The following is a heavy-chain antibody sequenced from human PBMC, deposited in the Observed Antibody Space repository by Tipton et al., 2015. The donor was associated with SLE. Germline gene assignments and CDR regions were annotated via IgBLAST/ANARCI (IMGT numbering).Heavy chain of an antibody. D-gene: IGHD6-13*01. CDR2: MNPNSGNT. Sequence: QSGPEVKKPGASVKVSCKASGYTFTSYDINWVRQATGQGLEWMGWMNPNSGNTGYAQKFQGRVTMTRNTSISTAYMELSSLRSEDTAVYYCASSGRAAGPRDYWGQGTLVTVSS. CDR3: ASSGRAAGPRDY. V-gene: IGHV1-8*02. CDR1: GYTFTSYD. J-gene: IGHJ4*02.